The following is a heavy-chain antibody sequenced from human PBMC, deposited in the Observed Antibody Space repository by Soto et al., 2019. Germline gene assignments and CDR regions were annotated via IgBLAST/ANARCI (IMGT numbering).Heavy chain of an antibody. CDR1: SGSISSSNW. Sequence: PSETLSLTCAVSSGSISSSNWWSWVRQPPGKGLEWIGEIYHSGSTNYNPSLKSRVTISVDKSKNQFSLKLSSVTAADTAVYYCARALYCSSTSCNGYFDYWGKGTVVTVSS. D-gene: IGHD2-2*01. J-gene: IGHJ4*02. CDR2: IYHSGST. V-gene: IGHV4-4*02. CDR3: ARALYCSSTSCNGYFDY.